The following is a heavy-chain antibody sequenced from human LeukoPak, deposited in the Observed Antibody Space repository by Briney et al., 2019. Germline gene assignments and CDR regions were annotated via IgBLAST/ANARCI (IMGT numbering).Heavy chain of an antibody. D-gene: IGHD3-10*01. J-gene: IGHJ5*02. CDR3: ARGFRITMVRGRSLNWFDP. Sequence: EASVKVSCKASGDTFSSYAISWVRQAPGQGLEWMGGIIPIFGTANYAQKFQGRVTITADESTSTAYMELSSLRSEDTAVYYCARGFRITMVRGRSLNWFDPWGQGTLVTVSS. CDR2: IIPIFGTA. V-gene: IGHV1-69*13. CDR1: GDTFSSYA.